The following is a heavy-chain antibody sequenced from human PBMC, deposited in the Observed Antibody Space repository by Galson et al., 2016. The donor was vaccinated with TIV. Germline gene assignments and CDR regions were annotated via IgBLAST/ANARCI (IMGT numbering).Heavy chain of an antibody. CDR3: ARLAISELGSYGIDG. V-gene: IGHV4-39*02. CDR1: GGSISTSGYF. Sequence: ETLSLTCTVSGGSISTSGYFWGWIRQPPGKGLEWIGTVYHTGTTYDNPSFKSRDTISVDTSKNHFSLRLTSVPAADAGFYYCARLAISELGSYGIDGWGQGTTVTVSS. J-gene: IGHJ6*02. CDR2: VYHTGTT. D-gene: IGHD7-27*01.